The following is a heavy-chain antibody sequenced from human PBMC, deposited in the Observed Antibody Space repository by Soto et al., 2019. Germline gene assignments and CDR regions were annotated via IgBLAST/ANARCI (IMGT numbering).Heavy chain of an antibody. CDR1: CGFVSQGH. J-gene: IGHJ5*02. Sequence: SQTRRLTSNVSCGFVSQGHWSGCRQPPGKGLEWIGFMYFGGSFNYNPSLTSRATISVETSKNQFSMKLTSVTASDTAVYYCARSYYDSTGFAVDPWGQGTLVTVS. D-gene: IGHD3-22*01. CDR3: ARSYYDSTGFAVDP. CDR2: MYFGGSF. V-gene: IGHV4-59*02.